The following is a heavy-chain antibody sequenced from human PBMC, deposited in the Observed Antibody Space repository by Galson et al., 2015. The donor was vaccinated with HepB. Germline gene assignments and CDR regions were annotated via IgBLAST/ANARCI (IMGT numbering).Heavy chain of an antibody. D-gene: IGHD2-2*01. CDR1: GGSIGSGGYS. J-gene: IGHJ5*02. CDR2: IYHSGST. Sequence: TLSLTCAVSGGSIGSGGYSWSWIRQPPGKALEWIGYIYHSGSTYYNPSLKSRVTISLDRSKNHFSLKLTSVTAADTAVYYCANRYCTSTSCAVDPWGQGTLVTVSS. CDR3: ANRYCTSTSCAVDP. V-gene: IGHV4-30-2*01.